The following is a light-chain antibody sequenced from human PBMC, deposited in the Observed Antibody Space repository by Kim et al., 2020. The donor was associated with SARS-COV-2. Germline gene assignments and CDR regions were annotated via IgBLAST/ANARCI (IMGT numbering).Light chain of an antibody. J-gene: IGLJ2*01. CDR2: LDRNGDF. CDR3: ETWDTNTRL. CDR1: SGHSDYS. Sequence: QLVLTQSPSASASLGSSVTLTCTLNSGHSDYSVTWHQQQPGRAPRNLLRLDRNGDFNRGSGIPDRFSGAASGADRYLTVSNVQYEDEADYYCETWDTNTRLFGGGTQLTVL. V-gene: IGLV4-60*02.